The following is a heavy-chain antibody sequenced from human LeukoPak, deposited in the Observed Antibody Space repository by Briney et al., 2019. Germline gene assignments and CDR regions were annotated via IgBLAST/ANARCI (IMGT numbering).Heavy chain of an antibody. Sequence: ASVKVSCKASGYTFTNDGISWVRQAPGQGLEWMGWISAYNGNTNFAQKLQGRVTMTTDTPTSTAYMELKSLRSDDTAIYYCARDPYSNPYYFDSWGQGTLVTVSS. CDR1: GYTFTNDG. CDR2: ISAYNGNT. J-gene: IGHJ4*02. D-gene: IGHD1-26*01. CDR3: ARDPYSNPYYFDS. V-gene: IGHV1-18*01.